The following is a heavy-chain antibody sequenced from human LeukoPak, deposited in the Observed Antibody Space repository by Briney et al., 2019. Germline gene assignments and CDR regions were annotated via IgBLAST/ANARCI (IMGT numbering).Heavy chain of an antibody. D-gene: IGHD3-22*01. J-gene: IGHJ6*03. CDR2: IIPIFGTA. Sequence: GASVKVSYKASGGTFSSYAISWVRQAPGQGLEWMGGIIPIFGTANYAQKFQGRVTITTDESTSTAYMELSSLRSEDTAVYYCARAAAVSSGYYNYYYYYMDVWGKGTTVTVSS. CDR3: ARAAAVSSGYYNYYYYYMDV. CDR1: GGTFSSYA. V-gene: IGHV1-69*05.